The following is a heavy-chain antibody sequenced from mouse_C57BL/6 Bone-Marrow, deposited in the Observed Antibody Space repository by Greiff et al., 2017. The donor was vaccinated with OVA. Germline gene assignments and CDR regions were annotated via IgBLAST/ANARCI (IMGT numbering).Heavy chain of an antibody. CDR3: ARGEGLRPDYYAMDY. J-gene: IGHJ4*01. Sequence: VQLQQSGPELVKPGDSVKISCKASGYSFTGYFMNWVMQSHGKSLEWIGRINPYNGDTFYNQKFKGQATLTVDKSSSTAHMELRSLTSEDSAVYYCARGEGLRPDYYAMDYWGQGTSVTVSS. CDR2: INPYNGDT. V-gene: IGHV1-20*01. D-gene: IGHD2-4*01. CDR1: GYSFTGYF.